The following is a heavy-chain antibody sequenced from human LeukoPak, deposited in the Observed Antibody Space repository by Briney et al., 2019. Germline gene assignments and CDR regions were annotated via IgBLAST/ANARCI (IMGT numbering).Heavy chain of an antibody. Sequence: PGGSLRLSCAASGFTFSSYGMHWVRQAPGKGLEGVAFIRYDGSNKYYADSVKGRFTISRDNSKNTLYLQMNSLRAEDTAVYYCAKAGAQGYCGGDCYFDYWGQGTLVTVSS. V-gene: IGHV3-30*02. D-gene: IGHD2-21*01. CDR1: GFTFSSYG. J-gene: IGHJ4*02. CDR3: AKAGAQGYCGGDCYFDY. CDR2: IRYDGSNK.